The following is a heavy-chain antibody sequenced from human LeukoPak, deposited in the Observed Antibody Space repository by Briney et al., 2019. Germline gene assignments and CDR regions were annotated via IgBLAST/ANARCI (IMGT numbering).Heavy chain of an antibody. V-gene: IGHV3-21*01. J-gene: IGHJ1*01. CDR3: AKDDGWGGYEH. CDR1: GFTLSSYS. D-gene: IGHD3-16*01. Sequence: GGSLRPSCAPSGFTLSSYSMNSVRQAPGKGLEWVSSIISSSSYIYYADSVKGRFTISRDNAKNSLYLQMNSLRAEDTAVYYCAKDDGWGGYEHWGQGTLVTVSS. CDR2: IISSSSYI.